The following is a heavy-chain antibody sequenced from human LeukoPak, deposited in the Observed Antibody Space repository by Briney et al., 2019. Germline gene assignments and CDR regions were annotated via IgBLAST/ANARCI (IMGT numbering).Heavy chain of an antibody. CDR3: ARTDNSGGYFFFDY. V-gene: IGHV4-39*01. D-gene: IGHD5-12*01. CDR2: IYYSGST. Sequence: SETLSLTCMVSVGSISSSSYYWGWIRQPPGKGLEWIGSIYYSGSTYYNPSLKSRVPISVDTSKNQFSLKLSSVTAADTAVYYCARTDNSGGYFFFDYWGQGTLVTVSS. J-gene: IGHJ4*02. CDR1: VGSISSSSYY.